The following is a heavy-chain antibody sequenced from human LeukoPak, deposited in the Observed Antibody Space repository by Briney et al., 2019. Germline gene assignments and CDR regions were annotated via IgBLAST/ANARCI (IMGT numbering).Heavy chain of an antibody. J-gene: IGHJ4*02. CDR3: ANSSLLAAAGTRWY. D-gene: IGHD6-13*01. Sequence: SETLSLTCAVYGGSFSGYYWSWIRQPPGKGLEWIGEINHSGSTNYNPSLKSRVTISVDTSKNQFSLKLSSVTAADTAVYYCANSSLLAAAGTRWYWGQGTLVTVSS. V-gene: IGHV4-34*01. CDR1: GGSFSGYY. CDR2: INHSGST.